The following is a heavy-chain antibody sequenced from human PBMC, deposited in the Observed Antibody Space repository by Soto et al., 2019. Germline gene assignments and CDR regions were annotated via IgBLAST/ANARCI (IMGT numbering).Heavy chain of an antibody. D-gene: IGHD6-13*01. J-gene: IGHJ4*02. CDR2: IYHSGST. CDR1: GGSISSSNW. CDR3: ARVGVVRPEQQLAPPRFDY. Sequence: PSETLSLTCAVSGGSISSSNWWSWVRQPPGKGLEWIGEIYHSGSTNYNPSLKSRVTISVDKSKNQFSLKLSSVTAADTAVYYCARVGVVRPEQQLAPPRFDYWGQGTLVTVSS. V-gene: IGHV4-4*02.